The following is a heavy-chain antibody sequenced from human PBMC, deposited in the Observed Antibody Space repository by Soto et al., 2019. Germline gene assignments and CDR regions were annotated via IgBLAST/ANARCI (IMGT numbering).Heavy chain of an antibody. CDR2: IIPIFGTA. V-gene: IGHV1-69*13. J-gene: IGHJ4*02. Sequence: SVKVSFKASGGTFSSYAISWVRQAPGQGLEWMGGIIPIFGTANYAQKFQGRVTITADESTSTAYMELSSLRSEDTAVYYCARDSDDILTGQHFDYWGQGTLVTVSS. CDR3: ARDSDDILTGQHFDY. D-gene: IGHD3-9*01. CDR1: GGTFSSYA.